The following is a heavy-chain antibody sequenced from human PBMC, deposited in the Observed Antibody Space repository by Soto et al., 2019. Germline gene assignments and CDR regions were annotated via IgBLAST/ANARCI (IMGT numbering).Heavy chain of an antibody. J-gene: IGHJ4*02. CDR1: GFTFSSYD. CDR3: ARRLPTPYCGYDWGYFDY. Sequence: EVQLVESGGGLVQPGGSLRLSCAASGFTFSSYDMHWVRQATGKGLEWVSAIGTAGDTYYPGSVKGRFTISRENAKNSLSRQMNSRRAGDTAVYYCARRLPTPYCGYDWGYFDYWGQGTLVTFYS. D-gene: IGHD5-12*01. CDR2: IGTAGDT. V-gene: IGHV3-13*01.